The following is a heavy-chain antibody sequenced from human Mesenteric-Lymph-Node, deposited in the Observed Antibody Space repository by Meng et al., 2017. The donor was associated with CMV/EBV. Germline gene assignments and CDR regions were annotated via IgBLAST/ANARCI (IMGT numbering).Heavy chain of an antibody. CDR2: MNPKSGET. CDR1: RDSVTSYD. Sequence: KVSRDSVTSYDINWVRQATGQGLEWMGWMNPKSGETGYAQKFQGRVTMTRDTSTDTDYMELRSLTSEDTAVYYCANFNLVSPQGYIDNWGPGTLVTVS. V-gene: IGHV1-8*01. CDR3: ANFNLVSPQGYIDN. J-gene: IGHJ4*02. D-gene: IGHD2/OR15-2a*01.